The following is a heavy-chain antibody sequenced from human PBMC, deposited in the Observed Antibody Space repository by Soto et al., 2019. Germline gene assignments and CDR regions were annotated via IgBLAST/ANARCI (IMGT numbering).Heavy chain of an antibody. Sequence: QLQLQESGPGLVKPSETLSLTCTVSGGSITSNAYYWGWIRQPPGKGLEWLGYIYYSGSASYNPSLKSRVTMSVDTSKNQSSLKLSSVTAADTAVYYYARRPKRGSYSWCFDYWGQRTLVTVSS. V-gene: IGHV4-39*01. CDR1: GGSITSNAYY. J-gene: IGHJ4*02. CDR3: ARRPKRGSYSWCFDY. CDR2: IYYSGSA. D-gene: IGHD1-26*01.